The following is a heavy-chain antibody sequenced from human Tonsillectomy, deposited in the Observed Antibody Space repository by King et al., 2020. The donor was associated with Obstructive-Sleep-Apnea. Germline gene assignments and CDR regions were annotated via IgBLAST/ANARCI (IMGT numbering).Heavy chain of an antibody. V-gene: IGHV4-39*07. CDR3: ARMYSYDSSGYSPKVDY. Sequence: MQLQESGPGLVKPSETLSLTCTVSGGSISSSSYYWGWIRQPPGKGLEWIGSIYYSGSTYYNPSLKSRVTISVDTSKNQFSLKLSSVTAADTAVYYCARMYSYDSSGYSPKVDYWGQGTLVTVSS. CDR1: GGSISSSSYY. CDR2: IYYSGST. J-gene: IGHJ4*02. D-gene: IGHD3-22*01.